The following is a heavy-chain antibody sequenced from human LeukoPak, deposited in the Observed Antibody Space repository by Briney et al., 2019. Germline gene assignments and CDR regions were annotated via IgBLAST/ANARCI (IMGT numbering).Heavy chain of an antibody. D-gene: IGHD2-15*01. CDR1: GFTFSSYA. CDR2: ISYDGSNK. V-gene: IGHV3-30*04. J-gene: IGHJ3*02. Sequence: GGSLRLSCAASGFTFSSYAMHWVRQAPGKGLEWVAVISYDGSNKYYADSVKGRFTIPRDNSKNTLYLQMNSLRAEDTAVYYCARDSHGSAFDIWGQGTMVTVSS. CDR3: ARDSHGSAFDI.